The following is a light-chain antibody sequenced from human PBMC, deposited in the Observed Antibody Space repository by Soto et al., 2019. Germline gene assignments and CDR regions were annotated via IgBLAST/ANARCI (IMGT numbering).Light chain of an antibody. V-gene: IGKV3-20*01. J-gene: IGKJ1*01. CDR3: EQYGMAPWT. CDR1: QSVSSSY. CDR2: GAS. Sequence: EIVLTQSPGTLSLSPGERATLSCRASQSVSSSYLAWYQKKPGQAPRLLIYGASSRATGIPDRFSGSGSGTDFTLTISRLEPEDFVVYYCEQYGMAPWTFGQGTEVEIK.